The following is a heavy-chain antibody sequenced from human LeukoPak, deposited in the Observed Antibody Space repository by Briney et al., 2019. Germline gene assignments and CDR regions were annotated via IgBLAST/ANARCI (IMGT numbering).Heavy chain of an antibody. CDR1: GGSISSYY. CDR2: IYTSGST. D-gene: IGHD3-10*01. V-gene: IGHV4-4*07. Sequence: PSETLSLTCTVSGGSISSYYWSWIRQPAGKGLEWIGRIYTSGSTNYNPSLKSRVTMSVDTSKNQFSLKLSSVTAADTAVYYCAREARYYYGSGSYYNQRYYYYMDVWGKGTTVTVSS. J-gene: IGHJ6*03. CDR3: AREARYYYGSGSYYNQRYYYYMDV.